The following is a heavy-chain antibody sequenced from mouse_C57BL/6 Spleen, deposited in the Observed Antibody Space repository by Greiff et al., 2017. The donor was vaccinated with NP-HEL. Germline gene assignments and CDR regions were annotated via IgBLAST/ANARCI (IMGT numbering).Heavy chain of an antibody. D-gene: IGHD2-4*01. V-gene: IGHV1-62-2*01. Sequence: QVQLQQSGAELVKPGASVKLSCKASGYTFTEYTIHWVKQRSGQGLEWIGWFYPGSGSIKYNEKFKDKATLTADKSSSTVYMELSRLTSEDSAVYFCARHENNPPPDYPYAMDYWGQGTSVTVSS. CDR3: ARHENNPPPDYPYAMDY. CDR2: FYPGSGSI. CDR1: GYTFTEYT. J-gene: IGHJ4*01.